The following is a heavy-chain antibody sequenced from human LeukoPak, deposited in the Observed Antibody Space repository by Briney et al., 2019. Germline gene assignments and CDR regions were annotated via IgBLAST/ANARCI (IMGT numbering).Heavy chain of an antibody. Sequence: SETLSLTCTVSGGSISSLYWSWIRQPPGKGLEWIGYIYFSGSTNYNPSLKSRVTISVDTSKNQFSLKLSSVTAADTAMYYCARGGYSGRWYQNWFASWGQGTLVTVSS. CDR3: ARGGYSGRWYQNWFAS. CDR2: IYFSGST. CDR1: GGSISSLY. V-gene: IGHV4-59*01. J-gene: IGHJ5*01. D-gene: IGHD6-13*01.